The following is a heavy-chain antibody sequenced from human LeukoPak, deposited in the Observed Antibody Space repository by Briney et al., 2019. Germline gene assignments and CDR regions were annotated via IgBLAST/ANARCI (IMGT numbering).Heavy chain of an antibody. Sequence: GGSLRLSCAASGFTFSSYAMSWVRQAPGKGLEWVSAISGSGGSTYYADSVKGRFTISRDNSKNTLYLQMNSLRAEGTAVYYCAKSVRIVVVPAATPPLDYWGQGTLVTVSS. CDR2: ISGSGGST. V-gene: IGHV3-23*01. CDR3: AKSVRIVVVPAATPPLDY. D-gene: IGHD2-2*01. J-gene: IGHJ4*02. CDR1: GFTFSSYA.